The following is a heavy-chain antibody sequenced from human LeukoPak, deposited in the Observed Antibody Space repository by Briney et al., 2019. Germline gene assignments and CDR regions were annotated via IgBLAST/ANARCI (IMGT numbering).Heavy chain of an antibody. Sequence: GGSLRLSCAASGFTFSSYSMNWVRQAPGKGLEWVSSISSSRSYIYYADSVKGRFTISRDNAKNSLYLQMNSLRAEDTAVYYCAREGGYCSSTSCYVSEYYGMDVWGQGTTVTVSS. V-gene: IGHV3-21*01. CDR2: ISSSRSYI. CDR1: GFTFSSYS. D-gene: IGHD2-2*01. J-gene: IGHJ6*02. CDR3: AREGGYCSSTSCYVSEYYGMDV.